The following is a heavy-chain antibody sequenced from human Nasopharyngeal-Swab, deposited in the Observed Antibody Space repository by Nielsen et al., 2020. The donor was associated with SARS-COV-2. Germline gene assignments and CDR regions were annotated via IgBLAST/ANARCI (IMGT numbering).Heavy chain of an antibody. CDR3: ARGLDYDY. V-gene: IGHV4-34*01. J-gene: IGHJ4*02. CDR2: INHSGST. Sequence: GSLRLSCAVYGGSFSGYYWSWIRQPPGKGLEWIGEINHSGSTNYNPSLKSRVTISVDTPKNQFSLKLSSVTAADTAVYYCARGLDYDYWGQGTPVTVSS. CDR1: GGSFSGYY.